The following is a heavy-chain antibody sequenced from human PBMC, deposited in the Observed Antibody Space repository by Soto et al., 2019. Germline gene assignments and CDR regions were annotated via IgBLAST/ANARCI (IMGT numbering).Heavy chain of an antibody. D-gene: IGHD4-17*01. CDR1: GFTFIING. CDR2: LSYDGRIK. CDR3: AKESYGAGTFDH. J-gene: IGHJ4*02. Sequence: PWGSLRLSCAVSGFTFIINGIHLFRKSPFKGLEWVAVLSYDGRIKYYADSVKGRFAISRDNSKNTLYLQMDSLTVADTAVYYCAKESYGAGTFDHWDQGTLVTVSS. V-gene: IGHV3-30*18.